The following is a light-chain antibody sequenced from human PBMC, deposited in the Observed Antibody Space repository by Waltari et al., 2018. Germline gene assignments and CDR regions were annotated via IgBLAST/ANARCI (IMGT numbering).Light chain of an antibody. CDR3: QQYDNWPSFS. CDR2: GAS. J-gene: IGKJ4*01. CDR1: QDISRK. V-gene: IGKV3-15*01. Sequence: IVMTQSPATLPMSPGERATLSCRASQDISRKLAWYQHRPGQAPRVLIYGASTRATDIPARFSGSGAGTEFTLTISSLQSEDFAVYYCQQYDNWPSFSFGGGTKVDIK.